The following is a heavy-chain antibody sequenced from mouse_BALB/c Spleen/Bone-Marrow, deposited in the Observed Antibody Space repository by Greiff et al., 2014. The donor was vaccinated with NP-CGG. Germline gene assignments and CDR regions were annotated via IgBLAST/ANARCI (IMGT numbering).Heavy chain of an antibody. CDR1: GYTFTSYW. J-gene: IGHJ3*01. D-gene: IGHD1-1*01. CDR2: IPPGSGTT. CDR3: ARGSYYYGSSSPWFAY. V-gene: IGHV1S41*01. Sequence: DLVKPGASVKLSCKASGYTFTSYWINWIKQRPGQGLEWIGRIPPGSGTTYYNEMFKGKATLTVDTSSTTAYIQLSSLSPEGSAVYFHARGSYYYGSSSPWFAYWGQGTLVTVSA.